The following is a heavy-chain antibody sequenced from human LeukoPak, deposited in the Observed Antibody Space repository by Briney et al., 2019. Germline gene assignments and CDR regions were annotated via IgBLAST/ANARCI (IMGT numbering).Heavy chain of an antibody. CDR2: ISSSSTYI. V-gene: IGHV3-21*01. CDR3: ARRPTVGVPATPDSFYFDY. J-gene: IGHJ4*02. Sequence: GGSLRLSCAASGFTFSSYSMNWVRQAPGKGLEWVSSISSSSTYIYYADSVKGRFTISRDNAKNSLYLQMNSLIAEDTAVYYCARRPTVGVPATPDSFYFDYWGQGTLVTVSS. CDR1: GFTFSSYS. D-gene: IGHD2-2*01.